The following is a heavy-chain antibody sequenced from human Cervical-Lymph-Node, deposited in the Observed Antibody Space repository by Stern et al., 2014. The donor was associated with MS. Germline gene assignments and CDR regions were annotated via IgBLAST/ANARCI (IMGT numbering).Heavy chain of an antibody. CDR2: SYPGDSDT. CDR3: ARRGLGYDGADH. V-gene: IGHV5-51*03. CDR1: GYSFANFW. J-gene: IGHJ4*02. D-gene: IGHD3-16*01. Sequence: EVQLEESGAEVRKPGESLKISCKVSGYSFANFWIGWVRQVPGKGLEWMGISYPGDSDTRYSPSFQGQVTLSADESISTAYLQWSSLKASDTGIYYCARRGLGYDGADHWGQGALVTVSS.